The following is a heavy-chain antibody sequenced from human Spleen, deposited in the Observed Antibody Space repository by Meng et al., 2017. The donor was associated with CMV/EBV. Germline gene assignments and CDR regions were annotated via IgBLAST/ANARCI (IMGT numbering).Heavy chain of an antibody. J-gene: IGHJ5*02. Sequence: TYSSYTISWVRQAPGQGLEWMGRIIPILAIANYAQKFQGRVTITADKSTSTAYMELSSLRSEDTAVYYCAREGHVTIFGVVINNWFDPWGQGTLVTVSS. V-gene: IGHV1-69*04. CDR3: AREGHVTIFGVVINNWFDP. D-gene: IGHD3-3*01. CDR2: IIPILAIA. CDR1: TYSSYT.